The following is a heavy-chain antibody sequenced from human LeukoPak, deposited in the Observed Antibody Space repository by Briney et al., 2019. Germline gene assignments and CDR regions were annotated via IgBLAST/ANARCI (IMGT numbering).Heavy chain of an antibody. Sequence: GGSLRLSCAASGFTFSSYAMSWVRQAPGKGLEWVSAISGRAKYYADSVKGRFTISRDNSKNTLYLQMNSLRAEDTAVYYCARAFNTARGDYWGQGTLVTVSS. V-gene: IGHV3-23*01. CDR2: ISGRAK. D-gene: IGHD2/OR15-2a*01. CDR1: GFTFSSYA. J-gene: IGHJ4*02. CDR3: ARAFNTARGDY.